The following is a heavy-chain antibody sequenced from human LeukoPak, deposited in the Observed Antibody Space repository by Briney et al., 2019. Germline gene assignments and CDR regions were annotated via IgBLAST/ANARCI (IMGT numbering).Heavy chain of an antibody. D-gene: IGHD3-10*01. V-gene: IGHV1-2*04. J-gene: IGHJ5*02. CDR2: ISPNSGGT. CDR1: GYTFTGYY. Sequence: ASVKVSCKASGYTFTGYYMHWVRQAPGQGLEWMGWISPNSGGTNYAQKFQGWVTMTRDTSISTAYMELSRLRSDDTAVYYCARAVREKQYNWFDPWGQGTLVTVSS. CDR3: ARAVREKQYNWFDP.